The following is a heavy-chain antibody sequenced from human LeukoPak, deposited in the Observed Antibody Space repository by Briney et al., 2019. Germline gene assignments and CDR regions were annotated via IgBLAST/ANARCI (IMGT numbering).Heavy chain of an antibody. CDR2: LHHSGST. V-gene: IGHV4-38-2*02. Sequence: KPSEPLSLTCTVSGYPFSSVYYWGWIRHPPGKGLEWIAILHHSGSTYYKPSLKNRVTMSVDTPKNQLSPKLSSVTAADTAVYYCAIDRSGYYSIDYWGQGILVTVSS. J-gene: IGHJ4*02. CDR3: AIDRSGYYSIDY. D-gene: IGHD3-22*01. CDR1: GYPFSSVYY.